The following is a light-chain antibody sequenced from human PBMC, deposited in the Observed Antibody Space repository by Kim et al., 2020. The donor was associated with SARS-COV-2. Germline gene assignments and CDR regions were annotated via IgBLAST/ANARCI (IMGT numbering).Light chain of an antibody. CDR1: QSVSSIY. V-gene: IGKV3-20*01. Sequence: LSPGERATLSCRASQSVSSIYLAWYQQKPGQAPRLLIYGVSSRATGIPDRFSGSGSGTDFTLTISRLEPEDFAVYYCQQYGSSLYTFGQGTKLEI. CDR2: GVS. J-gene: IGKJ2*01. CDR3: QQYGSSLYT.